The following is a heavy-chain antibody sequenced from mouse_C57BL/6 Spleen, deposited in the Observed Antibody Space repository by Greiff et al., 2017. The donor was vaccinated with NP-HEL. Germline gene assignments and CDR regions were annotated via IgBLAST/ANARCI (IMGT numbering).Heavy chain of an antibody. V-gene: IGHV1-64*01. J-gene: IGHJ4*01. D-gene: IGHD1-1*01. CDR2: IHPNSGST. Sequence: VQLQQPGAELVKPGASVKLSCKASGYTFTSYWMHWVKQRPGQGLEWIGMIHPNSGSTNYNEKFKSKATLTVDKSSSTAYMQLSSLTSEDSAVYYCARIGFITTVVDYAMDYWGQGTSVTVSS. CDR1: GYTFTSYW. CDR3: ARIGFITTVVDYAMDY.